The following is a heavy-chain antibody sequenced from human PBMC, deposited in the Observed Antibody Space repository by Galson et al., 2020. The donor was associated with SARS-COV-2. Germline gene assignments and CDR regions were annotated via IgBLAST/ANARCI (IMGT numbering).Heavy chain of an antibody. CDR2: FIPIFGTA. CDR1: GGTFNIDS. Sequence: SVKVSCKASGGTFNIDSISWVRQAPGQGLEWMGGFIPIFGTAKKAQKFQDRVTISADESTRTVYMELSSLRSEDTAVYYCARAPEYSPYTWFDSWGQGTLVSVPS. D-gene: IGHD2-21*01. J-gene: IGHJ5*01. V-gene: IGHV1-69*13. CDR3: ARAPEYSPYTWFDS.